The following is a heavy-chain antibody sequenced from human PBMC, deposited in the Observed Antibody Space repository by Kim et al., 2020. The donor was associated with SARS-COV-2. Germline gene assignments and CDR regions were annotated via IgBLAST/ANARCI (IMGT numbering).Heavy chain of an antibody. CDR1: GFTFSSYG. J-gene: IGHJ4*02. D-gene: IGHD6-19*01. CDR2: IWYDGSNK. Sequence: GGSLRLSCAASGFTFSSYGMHWVRQAPGKGLEWVAVIWYDGSNKYYADSVKGRFTISRDNSKNTLYLQMNSLRAEDTAVYYCARDIGSGWSPADYWGQGTLVTVSS. V-gene: IGHV3-33*01. CDR3: ARDIGSGWSPADY.